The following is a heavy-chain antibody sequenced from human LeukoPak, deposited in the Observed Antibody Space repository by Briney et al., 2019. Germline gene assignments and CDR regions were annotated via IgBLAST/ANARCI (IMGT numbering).Heavy chain of an antibody. J-gene: IGHJ4*02. D-gene: IGHD3-22*01. Sequence: GESLKISCKGSGYSFTSYWIGWVRQMPGKGLEWMGIIYPGDSDTRYSPSFQGQVTISADKSIGTAYLQWSSLKASDTAMYYCARHHYYDSSGYSLWYFDYWGQGTLVTVSS. V-gene: IGHV5-51*01. CDR3: ARHHYYDSSGYSLWYFDY. CDR2: IYPGDSDT. CDR1: GYSFTSYW.